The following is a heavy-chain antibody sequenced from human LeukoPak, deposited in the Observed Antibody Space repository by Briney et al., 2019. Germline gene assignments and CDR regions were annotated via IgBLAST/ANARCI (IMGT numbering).Heavy chain of an antibody. Sequence: PSETLSLTCTVSGGSISSGSYYWSWIRQPPGKGLEWIGYIYYSGSTNYNPSLKSRVTISVDTSKKQFSLKLSSGTAADTAVYYCARTTEAYCRGRSCYSYYYYMDVWGKGTTVTVSS. CDR1: GGSISSGSYY. CDR3: ARTTEAYCRGRSCYSYYYYMDV. CDR2: IYYSGST. V-gene: IGHV4-61*01. J-gene: IGHJ6*03. D-gene: IGHD2-15*01.